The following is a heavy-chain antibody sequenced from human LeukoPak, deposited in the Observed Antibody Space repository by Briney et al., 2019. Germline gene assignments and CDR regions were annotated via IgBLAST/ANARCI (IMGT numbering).Heavy chain of an antibody. Sequence: PGGSLRLSCAASGFTFSSYGMHWIRQAPGKGLEWVAFIRYDGSNKYYADSVKGRFTISRDNSRNTLYLQMNSLRPEDMAVYYCATYNYYDSRGRYYYFDYWGQGTLVTVSS. CDR2: IRYDGSNK. CDR3: ATYNYYDSRGRYYYFDY. J-gene: IGHJ4*02. D-gene: IGHD3-22*01. CDR1: GFTFSSYG. V-gene: IGHV3-30*02.